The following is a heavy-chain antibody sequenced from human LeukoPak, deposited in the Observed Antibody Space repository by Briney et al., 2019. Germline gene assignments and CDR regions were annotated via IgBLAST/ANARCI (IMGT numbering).Heavy chain of an antibody. CDR1: AFTFSNYA. J-gene: IGHJ6*03. V-gene: IGHV3-7*01. D-gene: IGHD3-22*01. Sequence: GGSLRLSCAASAFTFSNYAMSWVRQAPGKGLEWVANIKQDGSEKYYVDSVKGRFTISRDNAKNSLYLQMNSLRAEDTAVYYCARDRWGYYYYYHYYYMDVWGKGTTVTVSS. CDR3: ARDRWGYYYYYHYYYMDV. CDR2: IKQDGSEK.